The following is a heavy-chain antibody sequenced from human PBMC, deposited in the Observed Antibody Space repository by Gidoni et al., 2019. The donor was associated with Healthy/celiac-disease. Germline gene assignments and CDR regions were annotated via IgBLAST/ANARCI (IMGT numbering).Heavy chain of an antibody. V-gene: IGHV3-30*18. CDR3: AKDDYKYYYYYYGMDV. J-gene: IGHJ6*02. CDR1: GFTFSSYG. D-gene: IGHD4-4*01. Sequence: QVQLVESGGGVVQPGRSLRLSGAAFGFTFSSYGMHWVRQAPGKGLEWVAVISYDGSNKYYADSVKGRFTISRDNSKNTLYLQMNSLRAEDTAVYYCAKDDYKYYYYYYGMDVWGQGTTVTVSS. CDR2: ISYDGSNK.